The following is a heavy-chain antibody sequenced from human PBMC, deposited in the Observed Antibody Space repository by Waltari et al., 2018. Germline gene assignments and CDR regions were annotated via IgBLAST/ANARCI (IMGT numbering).Heavy chain of an antibody. D-gene: IGHD6-6*01. J-gene: IGHJ4*02. CDR3: AKEMTPYSSSSDFDS. CDR2: INDNAGST. V-gene: IGHV3-23*01. CDR1: GFNFRDYA. Sequence: EVQLLESGGGLERPGGSLRLSCTASGFNFRDYAMAGVRQGPGKGREGVSEINDNAGSTYYAASVKGRFTISRDNSKNTLDLRMNSLRVEDTAIYYCAKEMTPYSSSSDFDSWGQGTLVTVSS.